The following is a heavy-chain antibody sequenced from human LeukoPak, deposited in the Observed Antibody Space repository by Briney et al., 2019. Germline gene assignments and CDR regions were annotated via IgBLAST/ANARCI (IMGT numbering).Heavy chain of an antibody. CDR1: GGSISSYY. D-gene: IGHD3-9*01. Sequence: PSETPSLTCTVSGGSISSYYWSWIRQSPGKGLEWIGEINHYGSTNYNPSLKSRVTISVDMSENQFSLKLSSVTAADTAVYYCARGHYDILTGYPSLDYWGQGTLVTVSS. V-gene: IGHV4-34*01. CDR2: INHYGST. CDR3: ARGHYDILTGYPSLDY. J-gene: IGHJ4*02.